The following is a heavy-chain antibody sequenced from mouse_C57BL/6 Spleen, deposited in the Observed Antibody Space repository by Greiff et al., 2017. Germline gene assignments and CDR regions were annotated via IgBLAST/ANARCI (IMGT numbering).Heavy chain of an antibody. J-gene: IGHJ2*01. D-gene: IGHD2-2*01. V-gene: IGHV1-26*01. CDR2: INPNNGGT. CDR3: ARGGYGYDFDY. CDR1: GYTFTDYY. Sequence: EVQLKQSGPELVKPGASVKISCKASGYTFTDYYLNWVKQSPGKSLEWIGDINPNNGGTSYNQKFKGKATLTVDKSSSTAYMELRSLTSEDSAVYYCARGGYGYDFDYWGQGTTLTVSS.